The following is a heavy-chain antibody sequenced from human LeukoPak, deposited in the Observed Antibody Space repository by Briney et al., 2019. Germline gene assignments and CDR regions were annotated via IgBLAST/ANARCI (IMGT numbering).Heavy chain of an antibody. Sequence: SETLSLTCAVYGGSFSGYYWSWIRQPPGKGLEWIGEINHSGSTNYNPSLKSRVTISVDTSKNQFSLKLSSVTAADTAVYYCARSKKTYYYDSSGYYYVLPYYFDYWGQGTLVTVSS. V-gene: IGHV4-34*01. D-gene: IGHD3-22*01. J-gene: IGHJ4*02. CDR3: ARSKKTYYYDSSGYYYVLPYYFDY. CDR1: GGSFSGYY. CDR2: INHSGST.